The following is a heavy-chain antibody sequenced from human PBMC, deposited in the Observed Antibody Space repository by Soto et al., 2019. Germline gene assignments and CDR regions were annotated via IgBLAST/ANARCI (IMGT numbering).Heavy chain of an antibody. V-gene: IGHV4-59*08. D-gene: IGHD3-22*01. CDR1: GGSISSYY. J-gene: IGHJ6*02. Sequence: SETLSLTCTVSGGSISSYYWSWIRQPPGKGLEWIGYIYYSGSTNYNPSLKSRVTISVDTSKNQFSLKLSSVTAADTAVYYCARLGAAYDSSGNKYYYYGMDVWGQGTTVTVS. CDR3: ARLGAAYDSSGNKYYYYGMDV. CDR2: IYYSGST.